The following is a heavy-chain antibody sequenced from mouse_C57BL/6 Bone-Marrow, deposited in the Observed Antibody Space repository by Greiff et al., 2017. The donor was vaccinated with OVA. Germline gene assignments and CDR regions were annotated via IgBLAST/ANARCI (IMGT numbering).Heavy chain of an antibody. CDR2: IWGVGST. Sequence: VKVVESGPGLVAPSQSLSITCTVSGFSLTSYGVDWVRQSPGKGLEWLGVIWGVGSTNSNSALKSRLSLSKDNSKSQVFVKMNRLQTDDTAMYYCASGRVWRFAYWGQGTLVTVSA. V-gene: IGHV2-6*01. CDR3: ASGRVWRFAY. J-gene: IGHJ3*01. CDR1: GFSLTSYG.